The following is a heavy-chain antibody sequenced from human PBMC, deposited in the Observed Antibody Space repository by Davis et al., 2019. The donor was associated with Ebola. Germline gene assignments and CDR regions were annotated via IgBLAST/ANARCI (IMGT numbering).Heavy chain of an antibody. Sequence: PGGSLRLSCAASGFTFSSYWMSWVRQAPGKGLEWVANIKQDGSEKYYVDSVKGRFTISRDNAKNSLYLQMNSLRAEDTAMYYCARDLGYSSSWYVDSLGYYYGMDVWGQGTTVTVSS. CDR2: IKQDGSEK. J-gene: IGHJ6*02. D-gene: IGHD6-13*01. CDR3: ARDLGYSSSWYVDSLGYYYGMDV. CDR1: GFTFSSYW. V-gene: IGHV3-7*03.